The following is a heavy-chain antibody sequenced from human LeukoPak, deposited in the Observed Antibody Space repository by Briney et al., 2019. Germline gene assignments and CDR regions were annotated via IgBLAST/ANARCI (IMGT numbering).Heavy chain of an antibody. CDR1: GGTFSSYA. V-gene: IGHV1-69*13. CDR2: IIPIFGTA. J-gene: IGHJ4*02. CDR3: ATPYYDSWSGYARASPFDY. D-gene: IGHD3-3*01. Sequence: SVNVSCKASGGTFSSYAISWVRQAPGQGLEWMGGIIPIFGTANYAQKFQGRVTITADESTSTAYMELSSLRSEDTAVYYCATPYYDSWSGYARASPFDYWGQGTLVTVSS.